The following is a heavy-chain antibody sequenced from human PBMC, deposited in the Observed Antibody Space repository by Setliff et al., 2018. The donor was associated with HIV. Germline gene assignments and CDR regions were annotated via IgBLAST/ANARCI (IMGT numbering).Heavy chain of an antibody. CDR2: LYNDGSG. J-gene: IGHJ4*02. Sequence: PSETLSLTCTVSGVSIGGSSYYWGWVRQPPGKGLEWIARLYNDGSGFYNVSLKSRPSVSVDTSRNLFSLKLRSVTDADTAVYYCARGPAGSSIGWYVWYWGQGTQVTVSS. CDR3: ARGPAGSSIGWYVWY. CDR1: GVSIGGSSYY. D-gene: IGHD6-19*01. V-gene: IGHV4-39*02.